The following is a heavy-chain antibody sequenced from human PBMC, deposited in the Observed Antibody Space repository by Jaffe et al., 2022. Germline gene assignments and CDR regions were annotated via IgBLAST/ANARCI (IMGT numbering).Heavy chain of an antibody. D-gene: IGHD3-9*01. CDR2: IYHSGST. V-gene: IGHV4-4*02. Sequence: QVQLQESGPGLVKPSGTLSLTCAVSGGSISSSNWWSWIRQPPGKGLEWIGEIYHSGSTNYNPSLKSRVTISVDKSKNQFSLKLSSVTAADTAVYYCARKGGRYFDWLSPRYYFDYWGQGTLVTVSS. J-gene: IGHJ4*02. CDR3: ARKGGRYFDWLSPRYYFDY. CDR1: GGSISSSNW.